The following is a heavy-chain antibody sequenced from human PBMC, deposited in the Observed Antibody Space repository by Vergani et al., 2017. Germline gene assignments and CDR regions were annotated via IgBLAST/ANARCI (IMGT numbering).Heavy chain of an antibody. D-gene: IGHD3-10*01. J-gene: IGHJ4*02. CDR2: ITPGGST. CDR3: ASTSYISGSYYDGEWDY. V-gene: IGHV1-46*03. CDR1: GYTFTGYY. Sequence: QVQLVQSGAEVKKPGASVKVSCKASGYTFTGYYMHWVRQAPGQGLEWMGIITPGGSTDYGPKFQGRATMTRDTSTRTVYMGLTGLRSDDTAMYYCASTSYISGSYYDGEWDYWGEGTLV.